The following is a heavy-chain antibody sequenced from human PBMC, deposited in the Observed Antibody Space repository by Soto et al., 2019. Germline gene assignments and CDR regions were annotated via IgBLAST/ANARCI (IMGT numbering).Heavy chain of an antibody. J-gene: IGHJ4*02. CDR1: GGSISSGGYY. D-gene: IGHD2-8*01. CDR3: ARVGGRGYCTNGVCYYFDY. Sequence: SETLSLTCTVSGGSISSGGYYWSWIRQHPGKGLEWIGYIYYSGSTYYNPSLKSRVTISVDTSKNQFSLKLSSVTAADTAVYYCARVGGRGYCTNGVCYYFDYWGQGTLVTVSS. CDR2: IYYSGST. V-gene: IGHV4-31*03.